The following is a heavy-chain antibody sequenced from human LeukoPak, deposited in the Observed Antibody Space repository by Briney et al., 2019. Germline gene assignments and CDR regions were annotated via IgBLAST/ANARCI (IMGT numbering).Heavy chain of an antibody. CDR1: GFTFSDYY. D-gene: IGHD1-26*01. CDR3: TINRYSSSYYTFDSFDY. Sequence: GGSLRLSCAASGFTFSDYYMRWIRQAPGKGLEWVSYISSSGSTIYYADSVKGRFTISRDNAKNSLYLQMNSLRGEDTAVYYCTINRYSSSYYTFDSFDYWGQGTLVTVSS. V-gene: IGHV3-11*01. J-gene: IGHJ4*02. CDR2: ISSSGSTI.